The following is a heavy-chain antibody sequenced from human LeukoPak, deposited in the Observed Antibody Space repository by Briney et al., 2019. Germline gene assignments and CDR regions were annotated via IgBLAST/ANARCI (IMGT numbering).Heavy chain of an antibody. V-gene: IGHV4-39*01. Sequence: SETLSLTCTVSGGSISSSSYYWGWIRQPPGKGLEWIGSIYYSGSTYYNPSLKSQVTISVDTSKNQFSLKLSSVTAADTAVYYCARGDDSSGYHSLFDYWGQGTLVTVSS. J-gene: IGHJ4*02. D-gene: IGHD3-22*01. CDR1: GGSISSSSYY. CDR2: IYYSGST. CDR3: ARGDDSSGYHSLFDY.